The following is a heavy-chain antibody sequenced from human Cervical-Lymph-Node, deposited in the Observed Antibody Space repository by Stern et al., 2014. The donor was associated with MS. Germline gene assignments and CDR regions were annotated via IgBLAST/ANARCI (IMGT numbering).Heavy chain of an antibody. CDR3: AKSTVTSLSDY. V-gene: IGHV3-23*04. Sequence: EVQLVESGGGLVQPWGSLRLSCAASGFTFSSYAMSWVRQAPGKGLEWVSAISGSGGSTYYADSVKGRFTISRDHSKTTLYMQMHSLGAEGTAVDYCAKSTVTSLSDYWGQGTLVTVSS. CDR1: GFTFSSYA. J-gene: IGHJ4*02. CDR2: ISGSGGST. D-gene: IGHD4-17*01.